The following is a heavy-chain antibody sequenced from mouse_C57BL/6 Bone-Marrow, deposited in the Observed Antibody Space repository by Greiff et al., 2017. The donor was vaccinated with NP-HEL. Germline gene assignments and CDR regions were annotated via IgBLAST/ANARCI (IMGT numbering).Heavy chain of an antibody. CDR3: ARGDSNYVYYFDY. CDR1: GYTFTSYW. CDR2: IDPNSGGT. J-gene: IGHJ2*01. D-gene: IGHD2-5*01. Sequence: QVQLKESGAELVKPGASVKLSCKASGYTFTSYWMHWVKQRPGRGLEWIGRIDPNSGGTKYNEKFKSKATLTVDKPSSTAYMQLSSLTSEDSAVYYCARGDSNYVYYFDYWGQGTTLTVSS. V-gene: IGHV1-72*01.